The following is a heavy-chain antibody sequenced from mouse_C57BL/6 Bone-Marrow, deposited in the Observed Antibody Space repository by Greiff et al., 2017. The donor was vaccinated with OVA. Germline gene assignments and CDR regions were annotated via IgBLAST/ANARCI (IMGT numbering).Heavy chain of an antibody. V-gene: IGHV5-12*01. J-gene: IGHJ3*01. D-gene: IGHD2-3*01. CDR2: ISNGGGST. CDR1: GFTFSDYY. Sequence: EVQRVESGGGLVQPGGSLKLSCAASGFTFSDYYMYWVRQTPEKRLEWVAYISNGGGSTYYPDTVKGRFTISRDNAKNTLYLQMSRLKSEDTAMYYCARRDGYYVGFAYWGQGTLVTVSA. CDR3: ARRDGYYVGFAY.